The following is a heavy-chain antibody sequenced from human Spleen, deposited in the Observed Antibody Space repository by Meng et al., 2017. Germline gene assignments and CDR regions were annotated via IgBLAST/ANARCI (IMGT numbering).Heavy chain of an antibody. Sequence: VQLQEAGPGLVKASGTLSLTCVVSGGSISSIDWWSWVRQPPGKGLEWIGEIYHGGDTNYNPSLKSRVTIAIDRSKNQFSLKLSSVTAADTAVYYCASWIYSCGWQWGQGTLVTVSS. CDR3: ASWIYSCGWQ. CDR2: IYHGGDT. V-gene: IGHV4/OR15-8*02. J-gene: IGHJ4*02. D-gene: IGHD6-19*01. CDR1: GGSISSIDW.